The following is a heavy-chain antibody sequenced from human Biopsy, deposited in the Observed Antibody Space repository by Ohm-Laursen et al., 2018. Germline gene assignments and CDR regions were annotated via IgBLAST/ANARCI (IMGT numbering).Heavy chain of an antibody. V-gene: IGHV4-34*01. J-gene: IGHJ6*02. CDR2: INHSGST. CDR3: ARAVDYYDPYYYYGLDV. CDR1: GGSFSGYS. D-gene: IGHD3-16*01. Sequence: SDTLSLTCAVYGGSFSGYSWRWIRQPPGKGLEWIGEINHSGSTNYNPSLKSRVTISVDKSKNQSPLKLRSVSAADTAVYYCARAVDYYDPYYYYGLDVWGQGTTVTVSS.